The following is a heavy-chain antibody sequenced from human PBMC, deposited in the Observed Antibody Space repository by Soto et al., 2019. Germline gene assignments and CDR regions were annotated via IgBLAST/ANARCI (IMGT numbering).Heavy chain of an antibody. V-gene: IGHV6-1*01. D-gene: IGHD6-13*01. Sequence: QVQLQQSGPGLVKPSQTLSLTCAISGDSVSSNSAAWNWIRQSPSRGLEWLGRTYYRSKWYNDYAVSVKSRITINPDTSNNQFSLQLNSVTPEDTAVYYCAREGWPKDYSSSWIDYWGQGTLVTVSS. CDR1: GDSVSSNSAA. J-gene: IGHJ4*02. CDR3: AREGWPKDYSSSWIDY. CDR2: TYYRSKWYN.